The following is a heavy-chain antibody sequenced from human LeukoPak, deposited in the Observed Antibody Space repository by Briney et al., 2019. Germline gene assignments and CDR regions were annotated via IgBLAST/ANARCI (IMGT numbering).Heavy chain of an antibody. CDR1: GGSISSYY. D-gene: IGHD6-13*01. V-gene: IGHV4-59*08. J-gene: IGHJ4*02. CDR3: ARHFQAAPFDY. CDR2: IYYSGGT. Sequence: PSETLSLTCTVSGGSISSYYWSWIRQPPGKGLEWIGYIYYSGGTNYNPSLKSRVTISVDTSKNQFSLKLSSVTAADTAVYYCARHFQAAPFDYWGQGTLVTVSS.